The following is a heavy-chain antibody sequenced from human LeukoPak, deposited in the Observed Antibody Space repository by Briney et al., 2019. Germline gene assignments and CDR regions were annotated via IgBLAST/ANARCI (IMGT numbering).Heavy chain of an antibody. CDR2: IYPRDGST. Sequence: ASVKVSCKASGYSFTNNYIHWVRQAPEQGLEWMGMIYPRDGSTSYAQRFQDRVTVTRDTSTSTVHMELSGLRAEDTALYYCARDQEGFDYWGQGTLVTVSS. CDR3: ARDQEGFDY. V-gene: IGHV1-46*01. J-gene: IGHJ4*02. CDR1: GYSFTNNY.